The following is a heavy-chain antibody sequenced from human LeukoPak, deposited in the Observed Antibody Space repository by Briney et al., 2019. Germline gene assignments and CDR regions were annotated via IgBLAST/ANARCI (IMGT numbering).Heavy chain of an antibody. CDR3: AGELPAAISLWGGDYYYYMDV. J-gene: IGHJ6*03. D-gene: IGHD2-2*02. CDR1: GFTFSSYS. V-gene: IGHV3-21*01. CDR2: ISSSSSYI. Sequence: GGSLRLSCAASGFTFSSYSMNWVRQAPGKGLGWVSSISSSSSYIYYADSVKGRFTISRDNAKNSLYLQMNSLRAEDTAVYYCAGELPAAISLWGGDYYYYMDVWGKGTTVTVSS.